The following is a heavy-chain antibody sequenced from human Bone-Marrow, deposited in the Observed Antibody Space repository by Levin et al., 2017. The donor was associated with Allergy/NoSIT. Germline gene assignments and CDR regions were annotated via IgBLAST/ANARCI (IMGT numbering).Heavy chain of an antibody. Sequence: GGSLRLSCAASGFTFSSYSMNWVRQAPGKGLEWVSSISSSSSYIYYADSVKGRFTISRDNAKNSLYLQMNSLRAEDTAVYYCARDNYGSGSIPYYYYYYMDVWGKGTTVTVSS. CDR1: GFTFSSYS. V-gene: IGHV3-21*01. J-gene: IGHJ6*03. CDR3: ARDNYGSGSIPYYYYYYMDV. CDR2: ISSSSSYI. D-gene: IGHD3-10*01.